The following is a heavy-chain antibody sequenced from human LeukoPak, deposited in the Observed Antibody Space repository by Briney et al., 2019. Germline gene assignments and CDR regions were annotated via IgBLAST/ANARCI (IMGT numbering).Heavy chain of an antibody. V-gene: IGHV4-34*01. CDR2: INHSGST. CDR3: ARGPSFDY. J-gene: IGHJ4*02. CDR1: GGSFSGYY. Sequence: SETLSLTCAVYGGSFSGYYWSWIRQPPGKGLEWIGEINHSGSTNYNPSLKSRVAISVDTSKNQFSLKLSSVTAADTAVYYCARGPSFDYWGQGTLVTVSS.